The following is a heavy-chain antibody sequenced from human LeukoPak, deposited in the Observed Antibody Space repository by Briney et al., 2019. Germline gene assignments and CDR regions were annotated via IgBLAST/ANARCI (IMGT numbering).Heavy chain of an antibody. D-gene: IGHD3-22*01. V-gene: IGHV4-30-2*01. CDR3: AKDTGSAPGYYYDSSGYFDY. CDR2: IYHSGST. CDR1: GGYISSGGYY. Sequence: SETLSFTGTVSGGYISSGGYYWSWIRQPPGKGLEWIGDIYHSGSTYYNPSLKSRVTVSVNKSKNQFSLKLSSVTAEDTAVYYCAKDTGSAPGYYYDSSGYFDYWGQGTLVTVSS. J-gene: IGHJ4*02.